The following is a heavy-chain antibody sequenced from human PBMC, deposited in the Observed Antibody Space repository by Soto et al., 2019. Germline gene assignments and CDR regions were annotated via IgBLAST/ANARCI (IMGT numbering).Heavy chain of an antibody. CDR2: ISSSSSYT. Sequence: ESGGGLVKPGGSLRLSCAASGFTFSSYSMNWVRQAPGKGLEWVSSISSSSSYTYYADSVKGRFTISRDNAKNSLYLQMNSLRAEDTAVYYCARELGVVADPFDYWGQGTLVTVSS. D-gene: IGHD2-15*01. V-gene: IGHV3-21*01. J-gene: IGHJ4*02. CDR3: ARELGVVADPFDY. CDR1: GFTFSSYS.